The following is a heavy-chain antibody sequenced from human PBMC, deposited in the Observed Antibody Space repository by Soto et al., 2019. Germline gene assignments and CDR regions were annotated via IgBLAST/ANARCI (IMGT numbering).Heavy chain of an antibody. V-gene: IGHV3-49*04. Sequence: GSLRLSCSASVFNFAAYTMSWVRLTPGKGLEWVGFIRSIAYGGTTDYAASVKGRFTISRDDSRKIVYLQMSRLKIEDTAVYYCSRSLAVDFDSWGQGTLVTVSS. CDR1: VFNFAAYT. CDR2: IRSIAYGGTT. J-gene: IGHJ4*02. CDR3: SRSLAVDFDS.